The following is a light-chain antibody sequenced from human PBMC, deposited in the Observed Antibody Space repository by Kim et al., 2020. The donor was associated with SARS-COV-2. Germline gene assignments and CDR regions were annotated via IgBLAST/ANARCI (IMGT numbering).Light chain of an antibody. J-gene: IGLJ2*01. Sequence: QSVLTQPPSASGTPGQWVTISCSGSSSNIGSNTVNWYQQLPGTAPKLLIYSNNQRPSGVPDRFSGSKSGTSASLAISGLQSEDEADYYCAAWDDSLNGVVFGGGTQLTVL. CDR2: SNN. CDR3: AAWDDSLNGVV. V-gene: IGLV1-44*01. CDR1: SSNIGSNT.